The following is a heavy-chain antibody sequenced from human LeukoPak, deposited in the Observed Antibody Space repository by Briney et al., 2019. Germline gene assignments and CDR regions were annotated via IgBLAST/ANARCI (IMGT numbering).Heavy chain of an antibody. D-gene: IGHD4-23*01. Sequence: GGSLRLSCAASGFTFSSYSMNWVRQAPGKGLEWVSSISSSSSYIYYADSVKGRFTISRDNAKNSLYLQMNSLRAEDTAVYYCARDRVVTPGKAFDIWGQGTMVTVSS. J-gene: IGHJ3*02. CDR1: GFTFSSYS. CDR2: ISSSSSYI. CDR3: ARDRVVTPGKAFDI. V-gene: IGHV3-21*01.